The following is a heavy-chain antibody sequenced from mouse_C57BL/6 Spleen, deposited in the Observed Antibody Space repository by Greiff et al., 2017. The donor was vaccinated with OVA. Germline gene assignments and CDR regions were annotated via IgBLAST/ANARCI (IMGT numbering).Heavy chain of an antibody. CDR3: AREGYDGVYAMDY. CDR1: GYSFTAYN. D-gene: IGHD2-3*01. Sequence: VQLQQSGPELVQPGASVKLSCTASGYSFTAYNMNWVNQTTGKSLEWIGVINPNYGTTSYNQKFKGKATFTVDQSSSTAYMQLNSLTSEDSAVYYCAREGYDGVYAMDYWGQGTSVTVSS. J-gene: IGHJ4*01. V-gene: IGHV1-39*01. CDR2: INPNYGTT.